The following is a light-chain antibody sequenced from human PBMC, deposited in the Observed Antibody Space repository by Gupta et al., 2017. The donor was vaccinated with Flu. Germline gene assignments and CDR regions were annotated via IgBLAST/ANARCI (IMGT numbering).Light chain of an antibody. Sequence: QSLLTQPPSVSGAPGQRVTISCTGIGADFDVHWYQQIPGAAPRLLIFGNFKRASGVPDRFSGSKSGTSASLAIAGLQAEDEAFYYCQSSDSRLSGSLFGGGTKLTLL. CDR1: GADFD. CDR2: GNF. CDR3: QSSDSRLSGSL. V-gene: IGLV1-40*01. J-gene: IGLJ3*02.